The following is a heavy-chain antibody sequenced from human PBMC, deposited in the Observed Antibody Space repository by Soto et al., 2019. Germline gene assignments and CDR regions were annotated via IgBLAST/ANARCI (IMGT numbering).Heavy chain of an antibody. Sequence: PSETLSLTCTVSGGSISSGGYYWSWIRQHPGKGLEWIGYIYYSGSTYYNPSLKSRVTISVDTSKNQFSLKLSSVTAADTAVYYCARQNGGSYGEFDYWGQGTLVTVSS. J-gene: IGHJ4*02. CDR2: IYYSGST. CDR1: GGSISSGGYY. V-gene: IGHV4-31*03. D-gene: IGHD1-26*01. CDR3: ARQNGGSYGEFDY.